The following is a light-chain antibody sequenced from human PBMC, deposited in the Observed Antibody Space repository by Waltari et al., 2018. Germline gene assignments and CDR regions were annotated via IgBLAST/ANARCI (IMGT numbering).Light chain of an antibody. Sequence: QSALTQPASVSGSPGQSITISCTGTSSDIGGYNNVSWYQQHPGKAPKLMIYDVSKRPSGVSNRFSGSKSGNTVSLTISGLQTVDEADYYCSSYTSSSSRVFGTGTKVTVL. CDR3: SSYTSSSSRV. CDR1: SSDIGGYNN. J-gene: IGLJ1*01. V-gene: IGLV2-14*01. CDR2: DVS.